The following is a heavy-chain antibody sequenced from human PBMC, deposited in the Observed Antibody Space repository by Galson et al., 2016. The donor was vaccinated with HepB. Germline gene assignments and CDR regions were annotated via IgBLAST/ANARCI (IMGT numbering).Heavy chain of an antibody. J-gene: IGHJ5*02. Sequence: SVKVSCKASAYTFISDGISWVRQAPGQGLEWMGWISAHSGNTNYAQKFQGRVTMTTDTSTSTAYMELRSLRSDDTAVYYCARGLGYCTRTTCYRNWFDPWSQGTLVTVSS. V-gene: IGHV1-18*04. CDR1: AYTFISDG. CDR2: ISAHSGNT. D-gene: IGHD2-2*01. CDR3: ARGLGYCTRTTCYRNWFDP.